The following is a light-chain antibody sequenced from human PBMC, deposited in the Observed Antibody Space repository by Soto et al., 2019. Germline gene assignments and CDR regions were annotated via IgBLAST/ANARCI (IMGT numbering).Light chain of an antibody. J-gene: IGKJ1*01. Sequence: EIVRTQSPATLSMSPGERATLSCRASQSVSINLAWYQQKPGRAPRLLIYNTSTRATGIPARFSGSGSGTEFTLTISSLQSEDFAVYYCQQYNNWPRTFGQGTKVDIK. CDR3: QQYNNWPRT. V-gene: IGKV3-15*01. CDR1: QSVSIN. CDR2: NTS.